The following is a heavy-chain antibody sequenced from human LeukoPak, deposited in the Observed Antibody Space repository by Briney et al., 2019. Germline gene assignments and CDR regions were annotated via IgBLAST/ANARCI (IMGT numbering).Heavy chain of an antibody. CDR1: GFTFSSYW. CDR2: INGDGRNI. D-gene: IGHD3-16*01. V-gene: IGHV3-74*01. Sequence: TGGSLRLSCVASGFTFSSYWMHWVRQDPRKGLVWVSRINGDGRNINYADSVRGRFTISRDNAKNTLYLQMNSLRAEDTAVYYCARGGFRPAQISYYFDYWGQGTLVTVSS. J-gene: IGHJ4*02. CDR3: ARGGFRPAQISYYFDY.